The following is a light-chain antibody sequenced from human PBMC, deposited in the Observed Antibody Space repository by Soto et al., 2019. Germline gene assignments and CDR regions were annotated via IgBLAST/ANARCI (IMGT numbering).Light chain of an antibody. V-gene: IGKV1-5*01. CDR1: QSISSW. CDR3: QQYHNFSPLT. CDR2: DAS. J-gene: IGKJ4*01. Sequence: DIQMTQSPSTLSASVGDRVTITCRASQSISSWLAWYQQKPGKAPKLLIYDASSLESGVPSRFSGSGSGTEFTLTISSLQPDDFATYYCQQYHNFSPLTFGGGTKVEI.